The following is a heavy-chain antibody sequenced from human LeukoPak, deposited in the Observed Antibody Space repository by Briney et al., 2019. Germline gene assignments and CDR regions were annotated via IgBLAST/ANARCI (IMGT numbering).Heavy chain of an antibody. CDR1: GYTFTSYG. CDR3: ARDAYYYDSSGYYYAPRYYYGMDV. D-gene: IGHD3-22*01. Sequence: GASVKVSCKASGYTFTSYGISWVRQAPGQGLEWMGWISAYNGNTNYAQKLQGRVTMTTDTSTSTAYMELRSLRSDDTAVYYCARDAYYYDSSGYYYAPRYYYGMDVWGQGTTATVSS. CDR2: ISAYNGNT. J-gene: IGHJ6*02. V-gene: IGHV1-18*01.